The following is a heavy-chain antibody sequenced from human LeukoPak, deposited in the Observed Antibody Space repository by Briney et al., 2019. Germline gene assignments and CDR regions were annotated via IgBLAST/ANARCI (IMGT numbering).Heavy chain of an antibody. D-gene: IGHD6-13*01. Sequence: GASVKVSCKASGYTFTGYYMHWVRQAPGQGLEWMGWINHNSGGTNYAQKFQGRVTMTRDTSISTAYMELSRLRSDDTAVYYCARAEGYSSSWYYSYYYYGMDVWGQGTTVTVSS. V-gene: IGHV1-2*02. CDR2: INHNSGGT. J-gene: IGHJ6*02. CDR1: GYTFTGYY. CDR3: ARAEGYSSSWYYSYYYYGMDV.